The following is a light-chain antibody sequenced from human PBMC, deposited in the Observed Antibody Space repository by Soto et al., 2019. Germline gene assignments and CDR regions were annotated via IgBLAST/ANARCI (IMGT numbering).Light chain of an antibody. V-gene: IGKV4-1*01. CDR1: QSVLYSSNNKNY. J-gene: IGKJ5*01. CDR3: QQYYTTLIT. CDR2: WAS. Sequence: DIVMTQSPDSMAVSVGERATINCKSSQSVLYSSNNKNYLAWYKQKPGQPPKLFISWASTRESGVPDRFSGSGSGTNFTLTISSLQAEDVAVYYCQQYYTTLITFGQGTRLEIK.